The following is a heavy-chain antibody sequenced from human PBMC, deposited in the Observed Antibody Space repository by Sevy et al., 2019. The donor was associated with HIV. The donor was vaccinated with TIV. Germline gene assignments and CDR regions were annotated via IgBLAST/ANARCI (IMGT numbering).Heavy chain of an antibody. CDR2: IWFDESNT. D-gene: IGHD4-17*01. V-gene: IGHV3-33*01. Sequence: GGSLRLSCAASGFTFSTYGMHWVRQAPGKGLEWVAVIWFDESNTYYADSVKGRFTISRDNAKNTLHLQMNSLRAEDKVVYYCARDLEFYDYGDYGPAFMPDYWGQGTLVTVSS. CDR3: ARDLEFYDYGDYGPAFMPDY. CDR1: GFTFSTYG. J-gene: IGHJ4*02.